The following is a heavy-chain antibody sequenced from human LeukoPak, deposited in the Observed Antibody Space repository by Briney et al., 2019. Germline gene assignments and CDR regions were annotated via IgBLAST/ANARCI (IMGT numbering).Heavy chain of an antibody. Sequence: GGSLRLSCAASGFTFSSYWMSWVRQAPGKGLEWVANIKQDGSEKYYVDSVKGRFTISRDNAKNSLYLQMNSLRAEDTAVYYCAREGGFRFGELSLDYWGQGTLVTVSS. V-gene: IGHV3-7*01. J-gene: IGHJ4*02. CDR1: GFTFSSYW. D-gene: IGHD3-10*01. CDR2: IKQDGSEK. CDR3: AREGGFRFGELSLDY.